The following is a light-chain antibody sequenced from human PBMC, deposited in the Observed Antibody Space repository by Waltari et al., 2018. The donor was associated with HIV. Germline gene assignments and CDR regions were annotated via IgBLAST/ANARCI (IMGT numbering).Light chain of an antibody. J-gene: IGLJ3*02. CDR2: ANN. CDR3: QTYDSSDQV. CDR1: SGSIASNL. Sequence: NFMLTQPHSVSESPGKTVVISCTRSSGSIASNLVQWYQQRPGSAPTPVIFANNQRPSGVPDRFSGSIDSSSNSASLTSSGLQTEDEADYYCQTYDSSDQVFGGGTKVTVL. V-gene: IGLV6-57*03.